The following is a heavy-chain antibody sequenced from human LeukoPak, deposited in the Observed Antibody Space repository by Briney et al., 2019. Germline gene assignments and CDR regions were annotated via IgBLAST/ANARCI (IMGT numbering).Heavy chain of an antibody. CDR3: ARDLAAGATSLVY. CDR1: GYGFTIYG. V-gene: IGHV1-18*01. D-gene: IGHD1-26*01. J-gene: IGHJ4*02. CDR2: ISAYNGNT. Sequence: GASVTVSFTCSGYGFTIYGISWVWQAPGQGRERMGWISAYNGNTHYAQKLQGRVTMTTDTSTSTAYMELRSLRSDDTAVYYCARDLAAGATSLVYWGRGTLLTVSS.